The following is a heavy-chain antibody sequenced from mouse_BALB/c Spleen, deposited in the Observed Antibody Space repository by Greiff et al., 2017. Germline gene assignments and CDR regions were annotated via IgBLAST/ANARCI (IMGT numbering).Heavy chain of an antibody. J-gene: IGHJ2*01. CDR2: ISSGGSYT. CDR1: GFTFSSFG. D-gene: IGHD1-2*01. V-gene: IGHV5-6*03. CDR3: ARHGGTTTAPFDY. Sequence: EVKLVESGGGLVQPGGSRKLSCAASGFTFSSFGMHWVRQAPEKGLEWVAYISSGGSYTYYPDSVKGRFTISRDNAKNTLYLQMSSLKSEDTAMYYGARHGGTTTAPFDYWGQGTTLTVSS.